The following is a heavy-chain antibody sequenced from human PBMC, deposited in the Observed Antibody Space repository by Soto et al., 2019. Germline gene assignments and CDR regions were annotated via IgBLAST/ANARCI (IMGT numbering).Heavy chain of an antibody. CDR2: ISSSSSTI. Sequence: GGSLRLSCAASGFTFSSYSMNWVRQAPGKGLEWVSYISSSSSTIYYADSVKGRFTISRDNAKNSLYLQMNSLRAEDTAVYYCAREDAYYDILTGPAVDYWGQGTLVTVPS. CDR1: GFTFSSYS. V-gene: IGHV3-48*01. CDR3: AREDAYYDILTGPAVDY. D-gene: IGHD3-9*01. J-gene: IGHJ4*02.